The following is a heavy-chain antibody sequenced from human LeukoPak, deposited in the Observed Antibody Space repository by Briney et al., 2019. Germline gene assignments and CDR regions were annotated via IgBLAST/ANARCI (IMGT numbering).Heavy chain of an antibody. J-gene: IGHJ6*03. V-gene: IGHV3-11*04. Sequence: GGSLRLSCAASGFTFSDYYMSWIRQAPGKGLEWVSYISSSGSTIYYADSVKGRFTISRDNAKNSLYLQMNSLRAEDTAVYYCATDTAMAKYYYYYYMDVWGKGTTVTVSS. CDR3: ATDTAMAKYYYYYYMDV. CDR1: GFTFSDYY. CDR2: ISSSGSTI. D-gene: IGHD5-18*01.